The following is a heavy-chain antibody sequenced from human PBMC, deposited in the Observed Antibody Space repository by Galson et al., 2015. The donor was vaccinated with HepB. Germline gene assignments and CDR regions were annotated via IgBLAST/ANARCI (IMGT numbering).Heavy chain of an antibody. CDR3: AREDATITVAALEY. D-gene: IGHD6-19*01. CDR2: IWKDGSNK. CDR1: GFAFGNYG. Sequence: SLRLSCAASGFAFGNYGMHWVRQAPGKGLEWMALIWKDGSNKHYADSLKGRFRISRDNTKSTLFLEADSLGAEDTAVYYCAREDATITVAALEYWGQGVLVTVSS. J-gene: IGHJ4*02. V-gene: IGHV3-33*01.